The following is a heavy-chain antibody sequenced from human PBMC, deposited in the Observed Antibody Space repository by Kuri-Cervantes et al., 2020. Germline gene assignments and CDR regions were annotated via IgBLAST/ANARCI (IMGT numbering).Heavy chain of an antibody. V-gene: IGHV3-21*03. CDR2: ISSSSSYI. D-gene: IGHD1-26*01. CDR1: GFTFGDYA. CDR3: ARTKWELLNYFDY. Sequence: GESLKISCPASGFTFGDYAMSWVRQAPGKGLEWVSSISSSSSYIYYADSVKGRFTISRDNAKNSLYLQMNSLRAEDTAVYYCARTKWELLNYFDYWGQGTLVTVSS. J-gene: IGHJ4*02.